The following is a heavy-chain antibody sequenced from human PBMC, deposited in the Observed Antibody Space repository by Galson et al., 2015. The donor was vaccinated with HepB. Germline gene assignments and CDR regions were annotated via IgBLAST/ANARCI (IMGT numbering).Heavy chain of an antibody. Sequence: QSGAEVKKPGASVKVSCKASGYTFSNYGISWVRQAPGQGLEWTGWISGYNGNTNYALKLQDRVTITADTSTRTVYMELRSLRSDDTAVYYCARARYSTSSPDYWGQGTLVTVSS. CDR1: GYTFSNYG. CDR2: ISGYNGNT. D-gene: IGHD6-6*01. CDR3: ARARYSTSSPDY. V-gene: IGHV1-18*01. J-gene: IGHJ4*02.